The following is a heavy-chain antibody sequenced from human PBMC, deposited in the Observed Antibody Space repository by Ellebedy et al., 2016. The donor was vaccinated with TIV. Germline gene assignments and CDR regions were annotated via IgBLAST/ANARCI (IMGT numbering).Heavy chain of an antibody. Sequence: SQTLSLTCAISGDSVSSNSAAWNRIRQSPSRGLEWLGRAYNSSKWSAIYAPSVRGRLTIDSDTSKNQFSLQLNSVTPEDTAVYYCARGWMAYGMDVWGQGTTVTVSS. J-gene: IGHJ6*02. V-gene: IGHV6-1*01. CDR3: ARGWMAYGMDV. CDR1: GDSVSSNSAA. D-gene: IGHD5-12*01. CDR2: AYNSSKWSA.